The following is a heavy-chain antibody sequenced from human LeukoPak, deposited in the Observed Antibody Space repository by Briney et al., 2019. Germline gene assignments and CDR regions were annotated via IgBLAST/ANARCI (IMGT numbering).Heavy chain of an antibody. Sequence: SETLSLTCTVSGGSISSYYWSWIRQPPGKGLEWIGYIYYSGSTNYNPSLKSRVTISVDTSKNQFSLKLSSVTAADTAVYYCARDPRYSSSWSQDWYFDLWGRGTLVTVSS. D-gene: IGHD6-13*01. CDR2: IYYSGST. V-gene: IGHV4-59*01. CDR3: ARDPRYSSSWSQDWYFDL. CDR1: GGSISSYY. J-gene: IGHJ2*01.